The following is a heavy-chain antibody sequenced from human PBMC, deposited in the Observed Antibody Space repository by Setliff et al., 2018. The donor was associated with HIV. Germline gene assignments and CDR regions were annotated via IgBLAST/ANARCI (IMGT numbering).Heavy chain of an antibody. J-gene: IGHJ3*02. V-gene: IGHV3-15*01. Sequence: GGSLRLSCSASGFNFNNAWMCWVRQTPGKGLEWVGHIKRKSDGGTADYVASVKDRFSISRDNAKNSLYLQMNSLRAEDTAIYYCARDPGYTSGWYVVQGVCDIWGQGTMVTVSS. D-gene: IGHD6-19*01. CDR3: ARDPGYTSGWYVVQGVCDI. CDR2: IKRKSDGGTA. CDR1: GFNFNNAW.